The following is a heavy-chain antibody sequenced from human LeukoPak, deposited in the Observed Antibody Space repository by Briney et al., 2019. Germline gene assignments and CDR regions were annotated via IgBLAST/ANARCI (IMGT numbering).Heavy chain of an antibody. V-gene: IGHV4-61*02. Sequence: SETLSLTCTVSGGSISSGSYYWSWIRQPAGKGLEWIGRIYTSGSTNYNPSLKSRVTISVDTSKNQFSLKLSSVTAADTAVYYCARDLPMIVVVKGFDPWGQGTLVTVSS. CDR1: GGSISSGSYY. D-gene: IGHD3-22*01. CDR3: ARDLPMIVVVKGFDP. J-gene: IGHJ5*02. CDR2: IYTSGST.